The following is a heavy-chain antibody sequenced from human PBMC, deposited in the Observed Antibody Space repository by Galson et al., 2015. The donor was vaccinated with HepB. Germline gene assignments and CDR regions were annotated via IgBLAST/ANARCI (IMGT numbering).Heavy chain of an antibody. V-gene: IGHV5-51*01. CDR1: GYSFTSYW. Sequence: QSGAEVKKPGESLKISCKGSGYSFTSYWIGWVRQMPGKGLEWMGIIYPGDSDTRYSSSFQGQVTISADKSISTAYLQWSSLKASDTAMYYCATVPAAIDYYYYGMDVWGQGTTVTVSS. D-gene: IGHD2-2*01. CDR3: ATVPAAIDYYYYGMDV. CDR2: IYPGDSDT. J-gene: IGHJ6*02.